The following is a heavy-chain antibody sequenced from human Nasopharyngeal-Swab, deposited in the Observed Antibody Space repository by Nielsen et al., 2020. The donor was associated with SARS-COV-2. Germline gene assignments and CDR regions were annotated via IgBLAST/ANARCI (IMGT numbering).Heavy chain of an antibody. CDR3: ARGGDGDNHRSAFDI. V-gene: IGHV5-51*01. CDR2: IYPGDSDT. J-gene: IGHJ3*02. D-gene: IGHD3-16*01. Sequence: VRQMPGKGLEWMGIIYPGDSDTRYNPAFQGQVTISADKSTSTTYLQWSSLKASDTAMYYCARGGDGDNHRSAFDIWGQGTMVTVSS.